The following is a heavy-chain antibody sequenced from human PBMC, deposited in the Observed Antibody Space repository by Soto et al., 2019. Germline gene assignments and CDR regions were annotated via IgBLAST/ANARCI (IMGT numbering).Heavy chain of an antibody. CDR1: GGYISSSSNS. J-gene: IGHJ6*02. V-gene: IGHV4-39*02. Sequence: QLQLQESGPRLVKPSETLSLTCSVSGGYISSSSNSWAWIRQSPGKGLEWIGTIYLSASAHYNPSLAGRVAISADTPNTQLSLRLSSVTAADTAVYYCARDVPTPEYYYYGMDVWGQGATVTVSS. CDR3: ARDVPTPEYYYYGMDV. CDR2: IYLSASA.